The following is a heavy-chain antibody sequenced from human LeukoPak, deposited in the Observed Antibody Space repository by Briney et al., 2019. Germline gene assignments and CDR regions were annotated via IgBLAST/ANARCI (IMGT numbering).Heavy chain of an antibody. CDR1: GGSISLSYYY. V-gene: IGHV4-39*07. D-gene: IGHD6-6*01. CDR3: ARDPTIAARFLQRNYFDY. J-gene: IGHJ4*02. CDR2: VYYSGTT. Sequence: SETLSLTCSVSGGSISLSYYYWGWIRQPPGKALEWIGSVYYSGTTSYNPSLKSRVTISVDTSRNQFSLKLSSVTAADTAVYYCARDPTIAARFLQRNYFDYWGQGTLVTVSS.